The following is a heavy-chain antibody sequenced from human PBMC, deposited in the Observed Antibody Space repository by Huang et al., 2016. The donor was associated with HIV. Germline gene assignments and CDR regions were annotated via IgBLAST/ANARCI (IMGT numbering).Heavy chain of an antibody. Sequence: QVQLVQSGAEVKKPGASVKISCKASGYTFTTYHMHWVRQAPGQGLEWMGMINPSGARTRYAQTFQGRVTMTSDTSTSTVYMELSSLTPEDTAVYYCARALLLFGLGSPLDFWGQGALVTVSS. J-gene: IGHJ4*02. V-gene: IGHV1-46*01. CDR3: ARALLLFGLGSPLDF. CDR1: GYTFTTYH. D-gene: IGHD3-10*01. CDR2: INPSGART.